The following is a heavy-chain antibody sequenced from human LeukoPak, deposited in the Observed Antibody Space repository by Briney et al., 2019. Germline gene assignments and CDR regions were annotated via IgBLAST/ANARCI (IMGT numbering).Heavy chain of an antibody. CDR2: ISYDGSNK. CDR1: GFTFSSYA. D-gene: IGHD6-13*01. V-gene: IGHV3-30-3*01. J-gene: IGHJ3*02. CDR3: ARAEYSSSWYHDAFDI. Sequence: GGSLRLSCAASGFTFSSYAMHWVRQAPGKGLEWVAVISYDGSNKYYADSVKGRFTISRDNSKNTLYLQMNSLRAEDTAVYYCARAEYSSSWYHDAFDIWGQGTMVTVSS.